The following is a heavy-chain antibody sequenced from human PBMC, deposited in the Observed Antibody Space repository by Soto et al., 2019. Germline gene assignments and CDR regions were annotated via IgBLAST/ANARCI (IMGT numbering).Heavy chain of an antibody. Sequence: EVQLVESGGGLVQPGGSLRLSCAASGFTFSSYWMHWVRQAPGKGLVWVSRINSDGSSTSYADSVKGRFTISRDNAKNTLYLQMSSRRAEDTAVYYCARVETYYAFWSGYQRGSGMDVWGQGTTVTVSS. J-gene: IGHJ6*02. CDR3: ARVETYYAFWSGYQRGSGMDV. CDR2: INSDGSST. D-gene: IGHD3-3*01. CDR1: GFTFSSYW. V-gene: IGHV3-74*01.